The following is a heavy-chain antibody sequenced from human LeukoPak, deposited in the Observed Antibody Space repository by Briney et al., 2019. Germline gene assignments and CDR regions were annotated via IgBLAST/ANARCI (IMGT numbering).Heavy chain of an antibody. D-gene: IGHD3-10*01. J-gene: IGHJ4*02. Sequence: ASVTVSCKASGYTFTSYGISWVRQAPGQGLEWMGWISAYNGNTNYAQKLQGRVTMTTDTSTSTAYMELRSLRSDDTAVYYCRIRGVTLYYFDYWGQGTLVTVSS. CDR2: ISAYNGNT. V-gene: IGHV1-18*01. CDR3: RIRGVTLYYFDY. CDR1: GYTFTSYG.